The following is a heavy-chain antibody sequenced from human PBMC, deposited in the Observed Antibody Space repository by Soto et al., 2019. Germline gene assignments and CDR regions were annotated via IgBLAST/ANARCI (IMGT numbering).Heavy chain of an antibody. V-gene: IGHV3-23*01. Sequence: EVQLLESGGGLVQPGGSLRLSCAASGFTFSSYAMSWVRQAPGKGLEWVSAISGSGGSTYYADSVKGRFTISRDNSKNTLYLQMNSLRAEDTAVYYWAKASSSWHYYFDYWGQGTLVTVSS. J-gene: IGHJ4*02. CDR3: AKASSSWHYYFDY. CDR2: ISGSGGST. D-gene: IGHD6-13*01. CDR1: GFTFSSYA.